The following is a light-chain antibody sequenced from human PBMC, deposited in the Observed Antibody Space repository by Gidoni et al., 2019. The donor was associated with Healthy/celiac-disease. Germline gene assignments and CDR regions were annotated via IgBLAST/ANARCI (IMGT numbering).Light chain of an antibody. CDR1: QGISSY. V-gene: IGKV1-9*01. CDR3: QQLNSYPLP. CDR2: AAS. Sequence: DIQLTQSPSFLSASVGDRVTSTCRASQGISSYLAWYQQKPGKAPKLLIYAASTLQSGVPSRFSGSGSGTEFTLTISSLQPEDFATYYCQQLNSYPLPFGGGTKVEIK. J-gene: IGKJ4*01.